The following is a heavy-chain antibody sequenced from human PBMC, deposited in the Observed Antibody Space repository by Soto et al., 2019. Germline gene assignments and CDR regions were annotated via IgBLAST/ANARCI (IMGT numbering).Heavy chain of an antibody. CDR3: ARGFEAGGRIIRGFDF. Sequence: QVQLVQSGTEVKKPGASVKVSCKASGYTFTRFGINWVRQAPGQGLEWMGWISGHNGNTHSAQNFAGSVNVTTVHSTSTDYRELGRLRSDDTAVYSCARGFEAGGRIIRGFDFWGQGTLVTVSS. J-gene: IGHJ4*02. D-gene: IGHD3-9*01. CDR1: GYTFTRFG. CDR2: ISGHNGNT. V-gene: IGHV1-18*01.